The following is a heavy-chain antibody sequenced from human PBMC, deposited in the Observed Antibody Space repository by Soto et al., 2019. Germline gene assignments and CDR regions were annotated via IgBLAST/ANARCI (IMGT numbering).Heavy chain of an antibody. J-gene: IGHJ3*02. D-gene: IGHD5-12*01. CDR3: ASSPGFVDYAFDI. Sequence: GGSLRLSCAASGFTFSSYSMNWVRQAPGKGLEWVSSISSSSSYIYYADSVKGRFTISRDNAKDSLYLQMNSLRAEDTAVYYCASSPGFVDYAFDIWGQGTMVTVSS. V-gene: IGHV3-21*01. CDR2: ISSSSSYI. CDR1: GFTFSSYS.